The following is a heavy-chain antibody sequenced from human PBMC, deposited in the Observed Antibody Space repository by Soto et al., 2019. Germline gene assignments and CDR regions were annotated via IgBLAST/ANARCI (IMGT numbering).Heavy chain of an antibody. CDR3: VRGTNGWRGMDY. J-gene: IGHJ4*01. V-gene: IGHV3-74*01. CDR2: ITEDGSGT. D-gene: IGHD2-8*01. CDR1: GFTFSSYP. Sequence: LRLSCATSGFTFSSYPIHWVRQAPGKGPVWVSRITEDGSGTTYADSVKGRFTVTRDNAKNTMYLQMSGLGAEDTAVYHCVRGTNGWRGMDYWGHGTLVTVSS.